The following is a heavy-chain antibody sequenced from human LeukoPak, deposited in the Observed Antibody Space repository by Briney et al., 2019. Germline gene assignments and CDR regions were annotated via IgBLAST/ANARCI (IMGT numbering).Heavy chain of an antibody. CDR2: MNPNRGNT. J-gene: IGHJ4*02. Sequence: ASVKVSCKASGYTFTSYDINWVRQATGQGLEWMGWMNPNRGNTGYAQKFQGRVTMTRNTSISTAYMELSSLRSEDTAVYYCVYSSSWVRDYWGQGTLVTVSP. D-gene: IGHD6-13*01. V-gene: IGHV1-8*01. CDR3: VYSSSWVRDY. CDR1: GYTFTSYD.